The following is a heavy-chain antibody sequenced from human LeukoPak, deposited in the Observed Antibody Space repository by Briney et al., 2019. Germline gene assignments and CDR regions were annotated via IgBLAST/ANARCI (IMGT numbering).Heavy chain of an antibody. CDR2: INHSGST. D-gene: IGHD6-19*01. CDR3: ARGGNGWYSDY. J-gene: IGHJ4*02. CDR1: GGSFSGYY. V-gene: IGHV4-34*01. Sequence: PSETLSLTCAVYGGSFSGYYWNWIRQPPGKGLEWIGEINHSGSTNYNPSLKSRVTISVDTSKNQFSLKLNSVTAADTAVYYCARGGNGWYSDYWGQGILVTVSS.